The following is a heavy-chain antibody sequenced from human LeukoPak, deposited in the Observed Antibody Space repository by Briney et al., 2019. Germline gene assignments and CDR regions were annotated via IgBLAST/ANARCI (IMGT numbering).Heavy chain of an antibody. V-gene: IGHV3-64*01. CDR3: ARLAYCGRGCYGNTDY. J-gene: IGHJ4*02. Sequence: PGGSLRLSCAASGFTFSSYGMHWVRQAPGKGLEYVSAISSNGGSTYYANSVKGRFTISRDNSKNTLYLQMGSLRTEDMAVYYCARLAYCGRGCYGNTDYWGQGTLVTVSS. CDR1: GFTFSSYG. D-gene: IGHD2-21*02. CDR2: ISSNGGST.